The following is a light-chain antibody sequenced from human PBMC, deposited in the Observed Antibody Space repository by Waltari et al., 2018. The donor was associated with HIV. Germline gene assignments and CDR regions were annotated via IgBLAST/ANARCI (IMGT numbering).Light chain of an antibody. Sequence: EIVLTQSPATLSLSPGERATLSCRASRSVSIYLAWFQHKPGQAPRLLIYDASTRAPGIPARFIGSGSGTDFTLTISRLEPEDSAVYYCQQRSNWPPFTFGQGTKLEIK. CDR1: RSVSIY. V-gene: IGKV3-11*01. CDR3: QQRSNWPPFT. J-gene: IGKJ2*01. CDR2: DAS.